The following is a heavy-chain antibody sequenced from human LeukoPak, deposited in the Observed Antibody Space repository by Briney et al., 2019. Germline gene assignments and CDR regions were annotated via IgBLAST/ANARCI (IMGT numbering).Heavy chain of an antibody. CDR3: ARDSVGATVGWFDP. CDR1: GYTFSNYA. D-gene: IGHD1-26*01. CDR2: ISTYNGGT. J-gene: IGHJ5*02. V-gene: IGHV1-18*01. Sequence: ASVKVSCKASGYTFSNYAISWVRQAPGQGLEWMGWISTYNGGTKYAQKVQGRVTMTADTSTSTVYMELRSLRSDDTAVYYCARDSVGATVGWFDPWGQGTLVTVSS.